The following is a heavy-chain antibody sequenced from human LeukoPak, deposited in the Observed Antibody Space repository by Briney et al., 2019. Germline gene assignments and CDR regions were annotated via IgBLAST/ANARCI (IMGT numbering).Heavy chain of an antibody. V-gene: IGHV3-23*01. D-gene: IGHD3-22*01. CDR2: ISGSGGST. J-gene: IGHJ5*02. Sequence: GGSLRLSCAASGFTFSGYAMSWVRQAPGKGLEWVSAISGSGGSTYYADSVKGRFTISRDNSKNTLYLQMNSLRAEDTAVYYCATDFAYDSSGYSAPWGQGTLVTVSS. CDR1: GFTFSGYA. CDR3: ATDFAYDSSGYSAP.